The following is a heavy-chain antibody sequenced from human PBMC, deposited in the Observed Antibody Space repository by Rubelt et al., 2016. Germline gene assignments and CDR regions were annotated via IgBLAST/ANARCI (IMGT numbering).Heavy chain of an antibody. CDR1: GYTFTGYY. Sequence: QVQLVQSGAEVKKPGASVKVSCKASGYTFTGYYMHWVRQAPGQGLEWMGWINPNSGGTNYAPKFQGRVTMTRDTSISTAYMERSRLRSDDTAVYYCARFAIGGHSSGYLFDYWGQGTLVTVSS. CDR3: ARFAIGGHSSGYLFDY. D-gene: IGHD3-22*01. V-gene: IGHV1-2*02. CDR2: INPNSGGT. J-gene: IGHJ4*02.